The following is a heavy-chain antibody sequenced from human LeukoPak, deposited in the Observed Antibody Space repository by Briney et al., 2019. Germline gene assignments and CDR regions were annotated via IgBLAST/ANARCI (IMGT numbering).Heavy chain of an antibody. D-gene: IGHD6-25*01. V-gene: IGHV3-21*06. J-gene: IGHJ6*03. Sequence: GGSLRLSCAPSGFTFSDYSMNWVRKAPGKGLEWVASISTVSTYTFYGDSVEGRFSISRDNAKNVLYLHMSRLTAEDTAVYYCARDGSGLILYYYMDVWGKGTTVTVSS. CDR2: ISTVSTYT. CDR3: ARDGSGLILYYYMDV. CDR1: GFTFSDYS.